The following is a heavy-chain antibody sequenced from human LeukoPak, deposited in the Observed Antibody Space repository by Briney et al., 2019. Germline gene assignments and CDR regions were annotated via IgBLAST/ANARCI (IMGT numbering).Heavy chain of an antibody. V-gene: IGHV1-69*13. CDR2: IIPISGTA. D-gene: IGHD4/OR15-4a*01. CDR1: GGSFFSYA. Sequence: SAKVSCKASGGSFFSYAISGVRLAPGRGLEWMGGIIPISGTANYAQQFQGRVTLTADAATSTAYMDLNSLRSEDTAVYYCARDLSDYGMYYFDYWGQGTLVTVSS. J-gene: IGHJ4*02. CDR3: ARDLSDYGMYYFDY.